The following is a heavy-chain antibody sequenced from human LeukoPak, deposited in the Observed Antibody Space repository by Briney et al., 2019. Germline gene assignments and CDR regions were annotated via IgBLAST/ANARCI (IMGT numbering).Heavy chain of an antibody. Sequence: SETLSLTCAVSGGSISSGGYSWSWIRQPPGKGLEWIGYIYHSGSTYYNPSLKSRVTISVDRSKNQFSPKLSSVTAADTAVYYCARGYYYGSGVFDLWGRGTLVTVSS. CDR3: ARGYYYGSGVFDL. CDR1: GGSISSGGYS. D-gene: IGHD3-10*01. CDR2: IYHSGST. V-gene: IGHV4-30-2*01. J-gene: IGHJ2*01.